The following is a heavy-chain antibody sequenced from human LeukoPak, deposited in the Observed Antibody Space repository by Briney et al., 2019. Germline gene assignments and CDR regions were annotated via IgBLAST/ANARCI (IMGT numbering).Heavy chain of an antibody. V-gene: IGHV1-46*01. CDR1: GYTFTSYH. J-gene: IGHJ6*03. CDR3: ARGYSIYYYYYYMDV. D-gene: IGHD6-13*01. CDR2: INPGGGST. Sequence: AFVKVSCKASGYTFTSYHMHWVRQAPGQGLEWMGIINPGGGSTSYAQKFQGRVTMTRDTSISTAYMELSRLRSDDTAVYYCARGYSIYYYYYYMDVWGKGTTVTVSS.